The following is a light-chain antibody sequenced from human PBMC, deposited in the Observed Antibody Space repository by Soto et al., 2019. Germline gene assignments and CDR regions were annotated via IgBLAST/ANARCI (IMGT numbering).Light chain of an antibody. CDR1: SSDVGGYIY. CDR3: SSYTTSSSYD. CDR2: DVT. J-gene: IGLJ1*01. Sequence: QSALTQPASVSGPPGQSITISCTGTSSDVGGYIYVSWYQQHPGKAPKLMIYDVTSRPSGVSYRFSGSKSGNTASLTISGLQAEDEADYYCSSYTTSSSYDFGTGTKVTVL. V-gene: IGLV2-14*01.